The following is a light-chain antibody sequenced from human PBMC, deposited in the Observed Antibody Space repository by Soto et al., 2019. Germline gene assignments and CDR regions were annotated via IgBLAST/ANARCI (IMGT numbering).Light chain of an antibody. CDR3: QHYNSYSEA. V-gene: IGKV1-5*03. CDR1: QTISSW. CDR2: KAS. Sequence: IQLTQSPSSLSASVGDRVTITCRASQTISSWLAWYQQKPGKAPKLLIYKASTLKGGVPSRFSGSGSGTEFTLTISSLQPDDFATYYCQHYNSYSEAFGHGTKV. J-gene: IGKJ1*01.